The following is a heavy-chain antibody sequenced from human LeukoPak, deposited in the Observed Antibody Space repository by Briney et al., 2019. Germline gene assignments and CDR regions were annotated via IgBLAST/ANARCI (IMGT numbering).Heavy chain of an antibody. J-gene: IGHJ6*03. Sequence: SVKVSCKASGYTFTGYYMHWVRQAPGQGLEWMGGIIPIFGTANYAQKFQGRVTITADESTSTAYMELSSLRSEDTAVYYCARGTGRAWAIDTYYYMDVWGKGTTVTVSS. V-gene: IGHV1-69*13. CDR2: IIPIFGTA. CDR1: GYTFTGYY. CDR3: ARGTGRAWAIDTYYYMDV. D-gene: IGHD4-17*01.